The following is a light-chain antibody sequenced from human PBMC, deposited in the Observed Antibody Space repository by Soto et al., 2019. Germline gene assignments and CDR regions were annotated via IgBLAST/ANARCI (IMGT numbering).Light chain of an antibody. J-gene: IGKJ1*01. V-gene: IGKV1-5*03. CDR1: QTISSW. CDR2: KAS. CDR3: QRSNSYAEA. Sequence: DIQMTQSPSTLSGAVGDRVTITCRSSQTISSWLAWYQQKPGKAPTLLIYKASPLKSGVPSRFSGSGSGTEFTLTISSLQPDYFSTYDCQRSNSYAEAFGQGTKVELK.